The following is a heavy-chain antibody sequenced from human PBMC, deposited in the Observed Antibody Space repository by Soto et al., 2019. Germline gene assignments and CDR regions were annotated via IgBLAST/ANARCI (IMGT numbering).Heavy chain of an antibody. J-gene: IGHJ4*02. CDR3: ARGPYYDILTGYWDY. CDR1: GFTFSSYS. V-gene: IGHV3-21*01. D-gene: IGHD3-9*01. Sequence: GGSLRLSCAASGFTFSSYSMNWVRQAPGKGLEWVSSISSSSYIYYADSVKGRFTISRDNAKNSLYLQMNSLRAEDTAVYYCARGPYYDILTGYWDYWGQGTLVTVSS. CDR2: ISSSSYI.